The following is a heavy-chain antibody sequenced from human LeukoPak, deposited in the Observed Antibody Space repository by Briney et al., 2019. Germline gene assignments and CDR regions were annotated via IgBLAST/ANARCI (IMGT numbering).Heavy chain of an antibody. J-gene: IGHJ4*02. CDR2: ITGDGIRT. D-gene: IGHD3-22*01. CDR3: AKSRIYYDSSGSLDY. CDR1: GFTFDDYA. Sequence: QPGGSLRLSCAASGFTFDDYAMHWVRQAPGKGLEWVSLITGDGIRTYYADSVKGRFTISRDNSKNSLYLQMNSLRTEDTALYYCAKSRIYYDSSGSLDYWGQGTLVTVSS. V-gene: IGHV3-43*02.